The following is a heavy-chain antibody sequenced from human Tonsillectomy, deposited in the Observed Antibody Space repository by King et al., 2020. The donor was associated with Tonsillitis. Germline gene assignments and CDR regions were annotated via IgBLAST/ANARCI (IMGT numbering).Heavy chain of an antibody. Sequence: VQLVESGGGLVKPGGSLRLSCAASGFTFSSYSMNWVRQAPGKGLEWVSSISNSRSYIYYADSVKGRFTISRDNAKNSQYLQMNSLRAEDTAVYYCARDRFLEWLLSNFYYYMELWGKGTTVTVSS. V-gene: IGHV3-21*01. CDR1: GFTFSSYS. CDR3: ARDRFLEWLLSNFYYYMEL. D-gene: IGHD3-3*01. J-gene: IGHJ6*03. CDR2: ISNSRSYI.